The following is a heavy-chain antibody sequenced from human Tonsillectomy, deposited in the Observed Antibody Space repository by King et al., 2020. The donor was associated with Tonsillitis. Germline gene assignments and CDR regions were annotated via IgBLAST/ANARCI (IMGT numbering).Heavy chain of an antibody. CDR2: INTNTGNP. CDR3: ARDDSEDYGDCVGYFQH. Sequence: QLVQSGSELKKPGASVKVSCKASGYTFTSYGMNWVRQAPGQGLEWMGWINTNTGNPTYAQGFTGRFVFSLDTSVSTTYLQISGLKAEDTAVYYCARDDSEDYGDCVGYFQHWGQGSLSTVSS. V-gene: IGHV7-4-1*02. J-gene: IGHJ1*01. D-gene: IGHD4-17*01. CDR1: GYTFTSYG.